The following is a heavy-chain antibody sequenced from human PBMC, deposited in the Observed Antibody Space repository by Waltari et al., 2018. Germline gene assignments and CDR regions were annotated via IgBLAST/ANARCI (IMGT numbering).Heavy chain of an antibody. CDR3: AKADDYTYYYGMDV. D-gene: IGHD4-4*01. CDR2: ISYDVTHK. CDR1: GFTFSDYG. J-gene: IGHJ6*02. V-gene: IGHV3-30*18. Sequence: QVQLVESGGGVVQAGRSLRLSCAASGFTFSDYGMHWVRQAPGKGLEWVAVISYDVTHKIYADSVKGRFTISRDNSKNTLFLHMSGLRAEDSGVYYCAKADDYTYYYGMDVWGQGTTVTGS.